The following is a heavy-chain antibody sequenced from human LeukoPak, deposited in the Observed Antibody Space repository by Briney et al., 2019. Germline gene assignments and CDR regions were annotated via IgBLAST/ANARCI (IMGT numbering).Heavy chain of an antibody. V-gene: IGHV3-21*01. Sequence: GGSLRLSCAASHFTFTTYWMSWLRQAPGKGLEWVSSISSSSSYIYYADSVKGRFTISRDNAKNSLYLQMNSLRAEDTAVYYCARAYYYDSSGYPDAFDIWGQGTMVTVSS. J-gene: IGHJ3*02. CDR3: ARAYYYDSSGYPDAFDI. D-gene: IGHD3-22*01. CDR1: HFTFTTYW. CDR2: ISSSSSYI.